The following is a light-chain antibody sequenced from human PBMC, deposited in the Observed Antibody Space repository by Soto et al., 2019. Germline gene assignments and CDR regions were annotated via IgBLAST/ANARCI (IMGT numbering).Light chain of an antibody. CDR3: SSYRSTNTPYV. CDR2: EVS. J-gene: IGLJ1*01. Sequence: LAQPASVSGSPGQSITISCTGTGSDIGDYKYVSWYQQRPGKAPKLMIYEVSNRPSGVSNRFSGSKSGNTASLTISGLQADDEADYYCSSYRSTNTPYVFGTGTKVTVL. CDR1: GSDIGDYKY. V-gene: IGLV2-14*01.